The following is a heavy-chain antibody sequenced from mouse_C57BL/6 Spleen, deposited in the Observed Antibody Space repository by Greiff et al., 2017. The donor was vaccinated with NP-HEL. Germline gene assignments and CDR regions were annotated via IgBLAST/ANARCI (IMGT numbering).Heavy chain of an antibody. J-gene: IGHJ4*01. V-gene: IGHV1-15*01. CDR2: IDPETGGT. CDR1: GYTFTDYE. CDR3: TIPFITTVVAPPSMAMDY. Sequence: QVQLQQSGAELVRPGASVTLSCKASGYTFTDYEMHWVKQTPVHGLEWIGAIDPETGGTAYNQKFKGKAILTADKSSSTAYMELRSLTSEDSAVYYCTIPFITTVVAPPSMAMDYWGQGTSVTVSS. D-gene: IGHD1-1*01.